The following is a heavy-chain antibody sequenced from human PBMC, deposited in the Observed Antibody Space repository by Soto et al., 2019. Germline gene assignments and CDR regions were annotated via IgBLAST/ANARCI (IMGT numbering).Heavy chain of an antibody. CDR1: GFTFSSYS. Sequence: EVQLVESGGGLVKPGGSLRLSCAASGFTFSSYSMNWVRQAPGKGLAWVSSISSSSSYIYYAYSVKGRFTISRDNAKNSLYLQMNSLIAENTAVYYCARDTDDYVHSSWGQVTLVTVSA. V-gene: IGHV3-21*01. J-gene: IGHJ4*02. CDR3: ARDTDDYVHSS. CDR2: ISSSSSYI. D-gene: IGHD4-17*01.